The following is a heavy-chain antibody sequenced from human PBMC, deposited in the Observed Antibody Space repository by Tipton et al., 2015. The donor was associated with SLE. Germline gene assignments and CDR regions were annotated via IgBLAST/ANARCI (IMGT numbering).Heavy chain of an antibody. CDR2: INHSGST. CDR1: GGSFSGYY. D-gene: IGHD3-10*01. Sequence: TLSLTCAVYGGSFSGYYWSWIRQPPGEGLEWIGEINHSGSTNYNPSLKSRVTISVDTSKNQFSLKLSSVTAADTAVYYCARAYVLLNAFDIWGQGTMVTVSS. J-gene: IGHJ3*02. V-gene: IGHV4-34*01. CDR3: ARAYVLLNAFDI.